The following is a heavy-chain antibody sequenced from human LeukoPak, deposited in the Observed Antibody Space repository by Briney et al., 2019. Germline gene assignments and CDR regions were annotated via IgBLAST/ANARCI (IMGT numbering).Heavy chain of an antibody. J-gene: IGHJ6*03. Sequence: PSETLSLTCTVSGSSISNYYWGWIRQPPGKGLEWIGEINHSGSTNYNPSLKSRVTISVDTSKNQFSLKLSSVTAADTAVYYCAKVTSGAMLGLSYYYYYMDVWGKGTTVTISS. CDR2: INHSGST. V-gene: IGHV4-34*01. CDR1: GSSISNYY. D-gene: IGHD4/OR15-4a*01. CDR3: AKVTSGAMLGLSYYYYYMDV.